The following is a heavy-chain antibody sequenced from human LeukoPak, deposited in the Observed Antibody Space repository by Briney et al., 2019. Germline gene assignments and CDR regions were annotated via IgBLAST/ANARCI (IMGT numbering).Heavy chain of an antibody. J-gene: IGHJ3*02. CDR3: ARRYRGLWFGDQHAFDI. V-gene: IGHV1-8*03. CDR2: MNPNSGNT. D-gene: IGHD3-10*01. CDR1: GYTFTSYD. Sequence: GASVKVSCKASGYTFTSYDINWVRQATGQGLEWMGWMNPNSGNTGYAQKFQGRVTITRNTSISTAYMELSSLRSEDTAVYYCARRYRGLWFGDQHAFDIWGQGTMVTVSS.